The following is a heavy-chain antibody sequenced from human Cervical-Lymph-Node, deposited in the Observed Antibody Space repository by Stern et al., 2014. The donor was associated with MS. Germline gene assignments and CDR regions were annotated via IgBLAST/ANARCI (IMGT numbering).Heavy chain of an antibody. Sequence: QLVESGPGLVKPSETLSLTCSVSGGSISRSTYYWGWIRQPPGKGLEWIGSIYYSGTTYYNPSLKSRVTIETSTNPFSLRRASVTAADTAVYYCARHDGWLPHYWSQGTLVTVSS. V-gene: IGHV4-39*01. J-gene: IGHJ4*02. CDR1: GGSISRSTYY. D-gene: IGHD5-12*01. CDR3: ARHDGWLPHY. CDR2: IYYSGTT.